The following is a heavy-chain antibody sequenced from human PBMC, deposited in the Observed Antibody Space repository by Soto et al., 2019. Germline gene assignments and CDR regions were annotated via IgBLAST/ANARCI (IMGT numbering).Heavy chain of an antibody. CDR2: IVVGSGNT. D-gene: IGHD2-15*01. CDR3: AAEHTLMVYYYGIDV. CDR1: GFTFTSSS. Sequence: SVKVSCKASGFTFTSSSLQLVRQARGQRLEWIGWIVVGSGNTNYAQQFQERVTTTRDMSTSTAYMELSSLRSEDTAVYYCAAEHTLMVYYYGIDVWGQGTMVTVSS. V-gene: IGHV1-58*01. J-gene: IGHJ6*02.